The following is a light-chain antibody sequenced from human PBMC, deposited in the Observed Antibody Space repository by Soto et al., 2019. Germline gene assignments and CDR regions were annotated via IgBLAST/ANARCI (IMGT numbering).Light chain of an antibody. V-gene: IGLV2-14*01. Sequence: QSALTQPASVSGSPGQSITISCTGTSSDVGGYNYVSWYQQHPGKAPKLMIFDVSNRPSGVSNRFSGSKSGNTASLTISGLQAEDEADYYSSSYTSSSTRVFGTGTKRTVL. J-gene: IGLJ1*01. CDR1: SSDVGGYNY. CDR3: SSYTSSSTRV. CDR2: DVS.